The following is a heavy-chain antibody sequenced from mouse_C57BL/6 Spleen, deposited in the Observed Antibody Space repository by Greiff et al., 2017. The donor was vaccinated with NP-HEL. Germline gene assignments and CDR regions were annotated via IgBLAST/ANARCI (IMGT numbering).Heavy chain of an antibody. V-gene: IGHV5-6*01. Sequence: EVKLMESGGDLVKPGGSLKLSCAASGFTFSSYGMSWVRQTPDKRLEWVGTISSGGSYTNYTDSVKGRFTISRDNAQNTLYLQMSSLKSEDTAMYYCARQDGYYGFAYWGQGTTVTVSA. CDR3: ARQDGYYGFAY. CDR1: GFTFSSYG. CDR2: ISSGGSYT. J-gene: IGHJ3*01. D-gene: IGHD2-3*01.